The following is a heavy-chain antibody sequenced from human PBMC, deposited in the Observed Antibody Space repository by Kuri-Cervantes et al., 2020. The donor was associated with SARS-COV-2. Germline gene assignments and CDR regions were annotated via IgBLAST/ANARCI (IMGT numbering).Heavy chain of an antibody. D-gene: IGHD6-6*01. V-gene: IGHV3-48*03. Sequence: LSLTCAASGFTFSSYEMNWVRQAPGKGLEWVSYISSSGSTIYYADSVKGRFTISRDNAKNSLYLQMNSLRAEDTAVYYCARDSSSSPYYYYGMDVWGQGTTVTVSS. CDR2: ISSSGSTI. J-gene: IGHJ6*02. CDR3: ARDSSSSPYYYYGMDV. CDR1: GFTFSSYE.